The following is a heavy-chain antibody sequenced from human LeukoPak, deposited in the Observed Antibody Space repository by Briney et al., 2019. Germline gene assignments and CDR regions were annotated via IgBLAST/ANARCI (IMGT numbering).Heavy chain of an antibody. Sequence: SETLSLTCIVSPGYISSNYWSWIRQPPGKGLEWIGHIYHSGSTNYNPSLKSRVTMSVDTSKNQSSLKLTSVTAADTAVYYCARDQGDVEPAAIFGYWGRGVLVTVSS. V-gene: IGHV4-59*01. J-gene: IGHJ4*02. CDR3: ARDQGDVEPAAIFGY. CDR2: IYHSGST. CDR1: PGYISSNY. D-gene: IGHD2-2*01.